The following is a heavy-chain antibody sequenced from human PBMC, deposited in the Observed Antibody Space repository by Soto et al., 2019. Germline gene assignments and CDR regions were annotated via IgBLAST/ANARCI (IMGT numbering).Heavy chain of an antibody. CDR1: GFSLNTGGLG. D-gene: IGHD2-21*02. Sequence: QITLKESGPPLVKPTQTLTLTCTFSGFSLNTGGLGVGWIRQPPGKALEWLALIYWDGDKRYSPSLKSRLSIPKDASNNRVVLTRTNMDPVDPATYYCAHSRCGGDCLRSYSSHYYYGMDVWGQGTTVTVSS. CDR2: IYWDGDK. V-gene: IGHV2-5*02. J-gene: IGHJ6*02. CDR3: AHSRCGGDCLRSYSSHYYYGMDV.